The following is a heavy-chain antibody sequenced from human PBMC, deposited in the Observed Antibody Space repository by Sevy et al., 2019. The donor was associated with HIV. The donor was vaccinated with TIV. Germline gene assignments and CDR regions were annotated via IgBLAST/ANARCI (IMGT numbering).Heavy chain of an antibody. CDR1: GISFTTSG. Sequence: GVSLRLSCVVSGISFTTSGMHWVRQAPGKGLEWVAVISYHGRDKFYAESVKGRSTISRDNSKNMLYLQMNSLRAEDTAVYYCAKDFTGYNGMDVWGQGTKVTVSS. CDR2: ISYHGRDK. J-gene: IGHJ6*02. CDR3: AKDFTGYNGMDV. V-gene: IGHV3-30*18. D-gene: IGHD3-9*01.